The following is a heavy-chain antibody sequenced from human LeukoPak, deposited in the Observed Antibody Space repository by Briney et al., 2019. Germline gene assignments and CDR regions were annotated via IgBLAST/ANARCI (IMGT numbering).Heavy chain of an antibody. J-gene: IGHJ3*02. V-gene: IGHV4-34*01. CDR3: ARYETYYYDSSGYYYVPFDI. Sequence: XETLSLTCAVYGGSFSGYYWSWIRQPPGKGLEWIGEINHSGSTNYNPSLKSRVTISVDTSKNQFSLKLSSVTAADTAVYYCARYETYYYDSSGYYYVPFDIWGQGTMVTVSS. CDR1: GGSFSGYY. D-gene: IGHD3-22*01. CDR2: INHSGST.